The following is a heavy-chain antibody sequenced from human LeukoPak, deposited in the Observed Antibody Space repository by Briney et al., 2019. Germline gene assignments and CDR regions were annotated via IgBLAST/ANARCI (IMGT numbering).Heavy chain of an antibody. CDR3: ASGGSYALDY. D-gene: IGHD1-26*01. V-gene: IGHV3-21*01. Sequence: PGGPLRLSCAASGFTFSSYSMNWVRQAPGKGLEWVSSISSSRSYIYYADSVKGRFTISRDNAKNSLYLQMNSLRAEDTAVYYCASGGSYALDYWGQGTLVTVSS. J-gene: IGHJ4*02. CDR2: ISSSRSYI. CDR1: GFTFSSYS.